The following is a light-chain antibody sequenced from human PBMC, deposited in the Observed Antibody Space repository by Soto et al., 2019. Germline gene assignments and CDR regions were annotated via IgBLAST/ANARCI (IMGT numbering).Light chain of an antibody. CDR2: EGN. CDR1: SSDVGSYNL. Sequence: QSVLTQPVSVSGSPGQSITISCTGTSSDVGSYNLVSWYHQTPGKAPKLMIYEGNKRPSGVSNRFSGSKSGNTASLTISGLQAEDEADYYCCSYAGSSSWVFGGGTKLTVL. J-gene: IGLJ3*02. CDR3: CSYAGSSSWV. V-gene: IGLV2-23*01.